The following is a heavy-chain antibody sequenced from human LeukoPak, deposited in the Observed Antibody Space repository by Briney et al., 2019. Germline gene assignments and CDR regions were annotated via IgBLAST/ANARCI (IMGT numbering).Heavy chain of an antibody. D-gene: IGHD3-22*01. CDR1: GFTFSNYW. Sequence: GGSLRLSCAASGFTFSNYWMSWVRQAPGKGPEWVANIKEDGSDKYYVDSVKGGFTFSRDNAKNSLYLQMNSLRAEDTAVYYCAKGARSSSGYATDWGQGILVTVSS. J-gene: IGHJ4*02. V-gene: IGHV3-7*01. CDR2: IKEDGSDK. CDR3: AKGARSSSGYATD.